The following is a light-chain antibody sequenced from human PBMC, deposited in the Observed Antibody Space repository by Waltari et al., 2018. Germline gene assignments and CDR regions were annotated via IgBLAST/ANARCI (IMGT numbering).Light chain of an antibody. Sequence: EIVLTQSPATLSLSPGERATLSCGASQSVSSYLAWYQQKPGQAPRLLIYDASNRATGIPARFSGSGSGTDFTLTISSLEPEDFAVYYCQQRSNWPPATFGQGTKVEIK. V-gene: IGKV3-11*01. J-gene: IGKJ1*01. CDR1: QSVSSY. CDR2: DAS. CDR3: QQRSNWPPAT.